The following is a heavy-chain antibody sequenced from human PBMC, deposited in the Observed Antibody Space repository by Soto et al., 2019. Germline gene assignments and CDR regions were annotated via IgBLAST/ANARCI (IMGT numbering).Heavy chain of an antibody. CDR3: ARGLGYCSSTSCYSDY. J-gene: IGHJ4*02. CDR2: IIPIFGTA. V-gene: IGHV1-69*13. Sequence: ASVKVSCKASGGTFSSYAISWVRQAPGQGLEWMGGIIPIFGTANYAQKFQGRVTITADESTSTAYMELSSLRSEDTAVYYCARGLGYCSSTSCYSDYWGQGTLVTVS. D-gene: IGHD2-2*01. CDR1: GGTFSSYA.